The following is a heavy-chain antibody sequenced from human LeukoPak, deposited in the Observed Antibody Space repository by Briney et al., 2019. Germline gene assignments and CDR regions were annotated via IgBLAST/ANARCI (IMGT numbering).Heavy chain of an antibody. CDR1: GGSISNYY. J-gene: IGHJ3*02. D-gene: IGHD3-10*01. Sequence: NPSETLSLTCTVSGGSISNYYWSWIRQPPGKGLEWIGEINHSGSTNYNPSLKSRVTISVDTSKNQFSLKLSSVTAADTAVYYCARPRPLYYYGSGRHTRGAFDIWGQGTMVTVSS. CDR3: ARPRPLYYYGSGRHTRGAFDI. CDR2: INHSGST. V-gene: IGHV4-34*01.